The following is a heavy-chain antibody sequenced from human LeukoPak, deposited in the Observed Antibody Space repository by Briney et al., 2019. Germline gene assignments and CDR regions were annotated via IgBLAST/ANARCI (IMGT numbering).Heavy chain of an antibody. CDR1: GYSISSGYY. J-gene: IGHJ5*02. Sequence: SETLSLTCVVSGYSISSGYYWGWIRQPPGKGLEWIGSVYHSGRTYDNSSLKSRVTISVDTSKNQFSLKLRSVTAADTAVYYRARADYGRNQGGFDPWGQGTLVIVSS. D-gene: IGHD4-17*01. CDR3: ARADYGRNQGGFDP. CDR2: VYHSGRT. V-gene: IGHV4-38-2*01.